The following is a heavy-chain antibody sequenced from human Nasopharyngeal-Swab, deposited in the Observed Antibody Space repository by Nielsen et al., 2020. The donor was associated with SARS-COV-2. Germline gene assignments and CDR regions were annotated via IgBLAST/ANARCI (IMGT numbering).Heavy chain of an antibody. Sequence: GESLKISCAASGFTFSSYGMHWVRQAPGKGLEWVAVIWYDGSNKYYADSVKGRFTIYRDNAKNSLYLQMNSLRAEDTSLYYCARDRSGYYDFDYWGQGTLVTVSS. V-gene: IGHV3-33*01. CDR2: IWYDGSNK. CDR1: GFTFSSYG. D-gene: IGHD3-22*01. J-gene: IGHJ4*02. CDR3: ARDRSGYYDFDY.